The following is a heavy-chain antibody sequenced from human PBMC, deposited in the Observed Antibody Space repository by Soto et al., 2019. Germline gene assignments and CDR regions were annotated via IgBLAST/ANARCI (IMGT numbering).Heavy chain of an antibody. V-gene: IGHV3-48*01. Sequence: GGSLRLSCAASGFTFSSYSMNWVRQAPGKGLEWVSYISSSSSTIYYADSVKGRFTISRDNAKNSLYLQMNSLRAEDTAVYYCARDRINRGPSRYQEMATIKAFDPWGQGTLVTVAS. CDR3: ARDRINRGPSRYQEMATIKAFDP. J-gene: IGHJ5*02. CDR1: GFTFSSYS. CDR2: ISSSSSTI. D-gene: IGHD5-12*01.